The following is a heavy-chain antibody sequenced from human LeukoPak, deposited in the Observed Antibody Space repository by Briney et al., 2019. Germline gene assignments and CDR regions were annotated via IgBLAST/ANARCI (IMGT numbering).Heavy chain of an antibody. V-gene: IGHV3-23*01. CDR3: AKEARYSSSWYSFFDY. CDR1: GSTFSTYA. CDR2: ISGSGGST. Sequence: PGGSLRLSCAASGSTFSTYAMSWVRQAPGKGLEWVSAISGSGGSTDYADSVKGRFTISRDRSKNTLYLQMGSLRAEDTAVYYCAKEARYSSSWYSFFDYWGQGTLVTVSS. D-gene: IGHD6-13*01. J-gene: IGHJ4*02.